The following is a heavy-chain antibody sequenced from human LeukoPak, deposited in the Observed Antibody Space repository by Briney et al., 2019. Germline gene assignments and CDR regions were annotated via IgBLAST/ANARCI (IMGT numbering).Heavy chain of an antibody. Sequence: ASVKVSCKASGYTFTGYYMHWVRQAPGQGLEWMGWINPNSGGTNYAQKFQGRVTMTRDTSISTAYMELSRLRSDDTAVYYCARLVPRTKSNWFDPWGQGTLDTVSS. J-gene: IGHJ5*02. V-gene: IGHV1-2*02. CDR2: INPNSGGT. CDR1: GYTFTGYY. D-gene: IGHD1/OR15-1a*01. CDR3: ARLVPRTKSNWFDP.